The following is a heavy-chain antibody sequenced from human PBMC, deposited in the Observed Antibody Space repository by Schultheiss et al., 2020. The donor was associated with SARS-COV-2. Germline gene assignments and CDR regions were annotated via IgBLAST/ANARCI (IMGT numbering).Heavy chain of an antibody. CDR1: GDSISNRDYY. CDR3: ARGPYYDFWSGYSVYYYYGMDV. V-gene: IGHV4-61*08. J-gene: IGHJ6*02. CDR2: IYYSGST. Sequence: SETLSLTCTVSGDSISNRDYYWSWIRQPPGKGLEWIGYIYYSGSTNYNPSLKSRVTISVDTSKNQFSLKLSSVTAADTAVYYCARGPYYDFWSGYSVYYYYGMDVWGQGTTVTVSS. D-gene: IGHD3-3*01.